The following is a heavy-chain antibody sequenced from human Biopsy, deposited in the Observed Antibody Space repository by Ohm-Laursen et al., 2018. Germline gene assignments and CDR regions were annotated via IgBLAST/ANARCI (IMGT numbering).Heavy chain of an antibody. CDR3: ARHPTGFWFDP. CDR1: GGSIISYY. V-gene: IGHV4-59*08. Sequence: SETLSLTCSVSGGSIISYYWTWIRQPPGKGLEWIGHVYNGGITNYNPSLKSRVTMSVDTSKNQFSLNLTPVTAADTAVYYCARHPTGFWFDPWGQGTLVIVSS. J-gene: IGHJ5*02. CDR2: VYNGGIT.